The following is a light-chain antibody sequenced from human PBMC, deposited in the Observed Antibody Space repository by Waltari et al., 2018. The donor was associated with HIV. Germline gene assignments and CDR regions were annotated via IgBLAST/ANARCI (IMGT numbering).Light chain of an antibody. V-gene: IGLV3-1*01. Sequence: SYELTQPPSLSVSPGQTASIPCSGNKLDNQYVCWYHQRPGQSPVLVIYQDTTRPSDIPERFSGSSSGDTATLTISETQTVDEGDYYCQAGDSTVAVFGGGTRLTVL. CDR3: QAGDSTVAV. CDR1: KLDNQY. CDR2: QDT. J-gene: IGLJ3*02.